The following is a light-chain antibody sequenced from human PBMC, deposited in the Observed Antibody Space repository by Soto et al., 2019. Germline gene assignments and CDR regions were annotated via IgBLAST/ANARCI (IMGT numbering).Light chain of an antibody. CDR3: SSYTSSSTSV. Sequence: QSALTQPASVSGSPGQSITISCTGTSSDVGVYNYVSWYQQHPGKAPKLMIYDVSNRPSGVSNRFSGSKSGNTASLTISGLQAEDEADYYCSSYTSSSTSVFGGGTKLTVL. V-gene: IGLV2-14*01. CDR1: SSDVGVYNY. CDR2: DVS. J-gene: IGLJ2*01.